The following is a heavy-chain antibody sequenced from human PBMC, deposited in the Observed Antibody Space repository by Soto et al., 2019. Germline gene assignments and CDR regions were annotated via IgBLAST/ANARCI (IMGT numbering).Heavy chain of an antibody. CDR2: ISYDGSNK. D-gene: IGHD1-20*01. J-gene: IGHJ6*02. CDR3: AKEWEMYNWNPTGYYYYGMDV. V-gene: IGHV3-30*18. CDR1: GFTFSSYG. Sequence: QVQLVESGGGVVQPGRSLRLSCAASGFTFSSYGMHWVRQAPGKGLEWVAVISYDGSNKYYADSVKGRFTISRDNSKNTLYLQMNSLRAEDTAVYYCAKEWEMYNWNPTGYYYYGMDVWGQGTTVTVSS.